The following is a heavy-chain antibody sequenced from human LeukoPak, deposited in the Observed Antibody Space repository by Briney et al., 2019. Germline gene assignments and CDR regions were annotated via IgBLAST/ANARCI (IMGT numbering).Heavy chain of an antibody. CDR1: GGSFSGYY. CDR3: ARATSPNLDY. Sequence: SETLSLTCAVYGGSFSGYYWSWIRQPPGKGLEWIGEINHSGSTNYNPSLKSRVTISVDTSKNQFSLKLSSVTAADTAVYYCARATSPNLDYWGQGTLVTVSS. V-gene: IGHV4-34*01. J-gene: IGHJ4*02. CDR2: INHSGST.